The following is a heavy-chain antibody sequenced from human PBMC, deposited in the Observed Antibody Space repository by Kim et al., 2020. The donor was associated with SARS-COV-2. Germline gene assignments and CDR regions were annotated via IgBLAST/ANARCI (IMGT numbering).Heavy chain of an antibody. Sequence: NPSLKSRVTISVDTSKNQFSLKLSSVTAADTAVYYCARGSRGRGIAAADYWGQGTLVTVSS. CDR3: ARGSRGRGIAAADY. J-gene: IGHJ4*02. D-gene: IGHD6-13*01. V-gene: IGHV4-34*01.